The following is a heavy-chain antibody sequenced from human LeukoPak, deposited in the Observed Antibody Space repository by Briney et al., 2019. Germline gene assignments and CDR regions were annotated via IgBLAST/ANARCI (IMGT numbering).Heavy chain of an antibody. J-gene: IGHJ4*02. CDR2: IPYDGSNE. CDR1: GFTFSSYV. V-gene: IGHV3-30*09. CDR3: AKATSVTTLFDY. D-gene: IGHD4-17*01. Sequence: GGSLRLSCAASGFTFSSYVMHWVRQAPGKGLEWVAIIPYDGSNEYYADSVKGRFAISRDNSKNTLYLQMNSLRVEDAAVYYCAKATSVTTLFDYWGQGTLVTVSS.